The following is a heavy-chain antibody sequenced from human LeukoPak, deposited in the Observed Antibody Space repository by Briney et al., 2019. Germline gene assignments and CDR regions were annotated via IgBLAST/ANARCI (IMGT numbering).Heavy chain of an antibody. J-gene: IGHJ4*02. CDR1: GGSISNYY. Sequence: PSETLSLTCTVSGGSISNYYWSWIRQPAGKGLEWIGRIYTSGSTNYNPSLKSRVTMSVDTSKNQFSLNLSSVTAADTAVYYCARDYGDFEDYFDYWGQGTLVTVSS. V-gene: IGHV4-4*07. D-gene: IGHD4-17*01. CDR3: ARDYGDFEDYFDY. CDR2: IYTSGST.